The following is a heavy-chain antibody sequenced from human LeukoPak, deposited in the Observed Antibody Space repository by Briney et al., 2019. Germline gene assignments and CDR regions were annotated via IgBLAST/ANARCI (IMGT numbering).Heavy chain of an antibody. D-gene: IGHD3-16*01. CDR3: AGGPLYPLYVYYYMDV. V-gene: IGHV1-3*02. Sequence: ASVKVSCKASGYTFTSYAMHWVRQAPGQRLEWMGWSNAGNGNTKYSQEFQGRVTITRDTSASTAYMELSSLRSEDMAVYYCAGGPLYPLYVYYYMDVWGKGTTVTVSS. CDR2: SNAGNGNT. J-gene: IGHJ6*03. CDR1: GYTFTSYA.